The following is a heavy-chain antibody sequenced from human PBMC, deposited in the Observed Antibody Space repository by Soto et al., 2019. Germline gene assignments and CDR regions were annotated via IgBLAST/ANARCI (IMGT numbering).Heavy chain of an antibody. CDR1: GYTFTSYY. J-gene: IGHJ6*02. CDR2: INPSGGST. Sequence: SVKVSCKASGYTFTSYYMHWVRQAPGQGLEWMGIINPSGGSTSYAQKFQGRVTMTRDTSTSTVYMELSSLRSEDTAVYYCASRRGYSYGYDYHYGMDVWGQGTTVTVSS. V-gene: IGHV1-46*01. D-gene: IGHD5-18*01. CDR3: ASRRGYSYGYDYHYGMDV.